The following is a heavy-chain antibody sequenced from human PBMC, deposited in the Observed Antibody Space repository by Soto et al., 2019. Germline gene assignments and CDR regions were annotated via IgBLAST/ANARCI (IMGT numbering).Heavy chain of an antibody. J-gene: IGHJ6*02. Sequence: QVQLVESGGGVVQPGRSLRLSCAASGFTFSSYAMHWVRQAPGKGLEWVAVISYDGSNKYYADSVKGRFTISRDNSKNTLYLQMNSLIPEDTAVYYCARDRLRYNWNDFPYYYYGMDVWGQGTTVTVSS. D-gene: IGHD1-1*01. CDR1: GFTFSSYA. CDR3: ARDRLRYNWNDFPYYYYGMDV. CDR2: ISYDGSNK. V-gene: IGHV3-30-3*01.